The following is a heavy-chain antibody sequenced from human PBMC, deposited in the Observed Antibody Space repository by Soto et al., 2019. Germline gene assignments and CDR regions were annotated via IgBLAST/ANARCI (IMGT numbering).Heavy chain of an antibody. CDR1: GFICSSYD. Sequence: GGSLRLSCEASGFICSSYDMSWVRQAPGKGLEWVSTILVGGSTHYEDSVKGRFTISRDRSKNTVYPEMNSLTAGDTAVYYCAKATATGGGAFDICGQGTMVTVSS. J-gene: IGHJ3*02. CDR3: AKATATGGGAFDI. V-gene: IGHV3-23*01. D-gene: IGHD2-8*02. CDR2: ILVGGST.